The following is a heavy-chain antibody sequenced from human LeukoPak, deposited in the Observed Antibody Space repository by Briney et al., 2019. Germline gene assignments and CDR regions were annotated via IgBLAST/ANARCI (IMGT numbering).Heavy chain of an antibody. J-gene: IGHJ4*02. CDR3: ARQRTDDSSGSLDY. D-gene: IGHD3-22*01. CDR2: IYYSGTT. V-gene: IGHV4-59*08. CDR1: GGSMNNYY. Sequence: PSETLSLTCTVFGGSMNNYYWSWIRQPPGKGLEWIGYIYYSGTTNHNPSLKSRVTISVDTSKNQFSLKLSSVTAADTAVYFCARQRTDDSSGSLDYWGQGTLVTVSS.